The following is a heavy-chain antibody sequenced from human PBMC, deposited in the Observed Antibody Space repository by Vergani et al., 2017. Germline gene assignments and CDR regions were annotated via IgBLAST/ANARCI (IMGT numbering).Heavy chain of an antibody. CDR2: ICSSGSTI. Sequence: EVQLVESGGGLVQPGGSLRLSCAASGFTFSSYEMNWVRQAPGKGLEWVSYICSSGSTIYYADSVKGRFTISRDNAKNSLYLQMNSLRAEDTAVYYCARDRHYYDSSGYFSRWFDPWGQGTLVTVSS. CDR1: GFTFSSYE. V-gene: IGHV3-48*03. J-gene: IGHJ5*02. CDR3: ARDRHYYDSSGYFSRWFDP. D-gene: IGHD3-22*01.